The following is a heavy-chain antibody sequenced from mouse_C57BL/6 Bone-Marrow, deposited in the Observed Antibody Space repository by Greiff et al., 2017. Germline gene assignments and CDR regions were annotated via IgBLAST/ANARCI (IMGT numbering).Heavy chain of an antibody. J-gene: IGHJ1*03. V-gene: IGHV1-55*01. CDR1: GYTFTSYW. CDR3: ARPYYSNYWYFDV. Sequence: QVQLQQPGAELVKPGASVKMSCKASGYTFTSYWITWVKQRPGQGLDWIGDIYPGSGSTNYNEKFKSKATLTVDTSSSTAFMQLCSLTSEDSAVYYCARPYYSNYWYFDVWGTGTTVTVSS. D-gene: IGHD2-5*01. CDR2: IYPGSGST.